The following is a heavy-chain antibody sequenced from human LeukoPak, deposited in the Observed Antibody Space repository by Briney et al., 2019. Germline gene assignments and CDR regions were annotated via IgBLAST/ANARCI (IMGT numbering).Heavy chain of an antibody. CDR3: ARAPTVTTRVFAS. D-gene: IGHD4-17*01. Sequence: GGSLRLSCAASGFIFSSYWMTWVRQAPGKGLEWVANIKQDGTETYYVDSLRGRFTISRDNAKNSLYLQLNSLRAEDTAVYYCARAPTVTTRVFASWGQGTLVTVSS. V-gene: IGHV3-7*05. J-gene: IGHJ5*01. CDR1: GFIFSSYW. CDR2: IKQDGTET.